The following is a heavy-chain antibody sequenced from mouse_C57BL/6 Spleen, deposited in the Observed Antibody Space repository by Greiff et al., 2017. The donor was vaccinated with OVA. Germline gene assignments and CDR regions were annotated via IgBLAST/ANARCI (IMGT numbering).Heavy chain of an antibody. D-gene: IGHD1-1*01. CDR3: ERTGSSYGYCDV. Sequence: VQLQQSGPELVKPGASVKISCKASGYAFSSSWMNWVKQRPGKGLEWIGRIYPGDGDTNYNGKFKGKATLTADKSSSTAYMQLSSLTSEDSAVYVCERTGSSYGYCDVWGTGTTVTVSS. CDR2: IYPGDGDT. CDR1: GYAFSSSW. J-gene: IGHJ1*03. V-gene: IGHV1-82*01.